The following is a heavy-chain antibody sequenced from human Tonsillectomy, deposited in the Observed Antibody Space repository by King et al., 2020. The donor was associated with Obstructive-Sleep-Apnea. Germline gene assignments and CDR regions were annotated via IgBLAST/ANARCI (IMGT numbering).Heavy chain of an antibody. CDR3: ARVPHYYDILTGYQSSTFDY. CDR1: GGSISSSSYY. J-gene: IGHJ4*02. V-gene: IGHV4-39*07. Sequence: VQLQESGPGLVKPSETLSLTCTVSGGSISSSSYYWGWIRQPPGKGLVWIGSIYYSGSTYYNPSLKSRVTISVDTSKNQFSLKLSSVTAADTAVYYCARVPHYYDILTGYQSSTFDYWGQGTLVTVSS. CDR2: IYYSGST. D-gene: IGHD3-9*01.